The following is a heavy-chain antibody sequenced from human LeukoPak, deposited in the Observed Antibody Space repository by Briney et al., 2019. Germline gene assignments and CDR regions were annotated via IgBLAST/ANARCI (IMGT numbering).Heavy chain of an antibody. J-gene: IGHJ4*02. V-gene: IGHV3-23*01. Sequence: PGGSLRLSCAASGFTFNNAWMSWVRQAPGKGLEWVSAISGSGGSTYYADSVKGRFTISRDNSKNTLYLQMNSLRAEDTAVYYCAIIPTQRGPGTTGYWGQGTLVTVSS. CDR2: ISGSGGST. CDR1: GFTFNNAW. D-gene: IGHD1-14*01. CDR3: AIIPTQRGPGTTGY.